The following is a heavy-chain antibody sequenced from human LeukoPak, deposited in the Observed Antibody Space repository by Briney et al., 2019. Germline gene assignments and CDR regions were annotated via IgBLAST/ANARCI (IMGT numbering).Heavy chain of an antibody. Sequence: PGGSXXLSXXASGFTFSSYGMHWVRQAPGKGLEWVAVIWYDGSNKYYADSVKGRFTISRDNSKNTLYLQMNSLRAEDTAVYYCARDLSDFDYWGQGTLVTVSS. CDR3: ARDLSDFDY. J-gene: IGHJ4*02. V-gene: IGHV3-33*01. CDR2: IWYDGSNK. CDR1: GFTFSSYG.